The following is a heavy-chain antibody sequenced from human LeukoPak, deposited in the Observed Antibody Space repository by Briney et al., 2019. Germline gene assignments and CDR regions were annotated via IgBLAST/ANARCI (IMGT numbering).Heavy chain of an antibody. CDR3: ARSVEGYCSGGSCYSYYYMDV. CDR1: GGSFSGYY. CDR2: INHSGST. Sequence: SETLSLTCAVYGGSFSGYYWSWIRQPPGKGLEWIGEINHSGSTNYNPSLKSRVTISVDTSKNQFSLKLSSVTAADTAVYYCARSVEGYCSGGSCYSYYYMDVWGKGTTVTVSS. J-gene: IGHJ6*03. D-gene: IGHD2-15*01. V-gene: IGHV4-34*01.